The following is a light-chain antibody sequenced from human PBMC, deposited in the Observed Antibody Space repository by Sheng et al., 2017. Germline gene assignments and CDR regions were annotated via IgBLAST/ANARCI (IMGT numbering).Light chain of an antibody. Sequence: EIVLTQSPDTLSLSPGERATLSCRARQSVRTYLAWYQQKPGQAPRLLIYDASNRATGIPARFSGSGSGTDFTLTISSLEPEDFAVYYCQQRSNWPITFGQGTRLEIK. J-gene: IGKJ5*01. CDR1: QSVRTY. V-gene: IGKV3-11*01. CDR2: DAS. CDR3: QQRSNWPIT.